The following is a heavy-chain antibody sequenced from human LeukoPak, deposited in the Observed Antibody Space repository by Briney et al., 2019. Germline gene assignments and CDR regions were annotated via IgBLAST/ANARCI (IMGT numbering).Heavy chain of an antibody. J-gene: IGHJ4*02. D-gene: IGHD3-22*01. V-gene: IGHV1-18*01. CDR2: ISVYNGNT. Sequence: AAVTVSCKASGYTFTSYGISWVRQAPGQGLEWMGWISVYNGNTNYVQKLQGKVTLTTDTSTSTAYMELRSLRSDDTAVYYGARDPAQRNYYYDSSGYVYFDYWGQGTLVTVSS. CDR3: ARDPAQRNYYYDSSGYVYFDY. CDR1: GYTFTSYG.